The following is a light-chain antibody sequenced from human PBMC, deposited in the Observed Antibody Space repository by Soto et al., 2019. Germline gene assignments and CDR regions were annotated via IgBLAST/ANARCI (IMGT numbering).Light chain of an antibody. CDR3: LQDYNYPQAS. J-gene: IGKJ2*01. Sequence: AVQMTQSPSSLSASVGDRVTITCRASQGIRKDLGWYQQKPGKAPKVLIYGASKLHSGVPTRFSGSGSGTEFTLTISNLQPEDVATYYCLQDYNYPQASFGQGTKVE. CDR1: QGIRKD. V-gene: IGKV1-6*01. CDR2: GAS.